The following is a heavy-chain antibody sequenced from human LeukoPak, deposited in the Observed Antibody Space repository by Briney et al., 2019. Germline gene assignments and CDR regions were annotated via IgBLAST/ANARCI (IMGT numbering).Heavy chain of an antibody. CDR1: GGSISSSTYY. J-gene: IGHJ4*02. V-gene: IGHV4-39*01. D-gene: IGHD3-10*02. CDR3: ARREGPYYNVYY. Sequence: KPSETLSLTCTVSGGSISSSTYYWGWIRQPPGKGLEWIGSIYYSGSTSYNPSLRSRVTISVDTSKNQVSLTLDSVTAADTAVYYCARREGPYYNVYYWGQGTLVTVSS. CDR2: IYYSGST.